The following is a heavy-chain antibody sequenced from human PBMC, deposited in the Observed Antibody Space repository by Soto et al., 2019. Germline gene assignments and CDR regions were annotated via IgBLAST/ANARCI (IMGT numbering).Heavy chain of an antibody. D-gene: IGHD3-9*01. CDR1: GFSFAGYA. V-gene: IGHV3-23*01. J-gene: IGHJ4*02. CDR3: AKPESFNGYYNAVDS. Sequence: PGGSLRLSCAPSGFSFAGYAVAWVRQAPGKGLEWVSPVSGGVGSTYYADSVKGRFTISRDNSGNTVYLQMNSLNAGDTALYYFAKPESFNGYYNAVDSWGQGTRVTVSS. CDR2: VSGGVGST.